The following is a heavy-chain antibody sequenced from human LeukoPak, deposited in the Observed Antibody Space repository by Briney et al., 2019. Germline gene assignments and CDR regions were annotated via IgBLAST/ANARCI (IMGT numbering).Heavy chain of an antibody. D-gene: IGHD4-17*01. J-gene: IGHJ4*02. CDR2: ISSSSSYI. Sequence: PGGSLRLSCAASGFTFSSYSMNWVRQAPGKGLEWVSSISSSSSYIYYADSVKGRFTISRDNAKNSLYLQMNSLRAEDTAVYYCARGRATVTVNFDYWGQGTLVTVSS. CDR1: GFTFSSYS. CDR3: ARGRATVTVNFDY. V-gene: IGHV3-21*01.